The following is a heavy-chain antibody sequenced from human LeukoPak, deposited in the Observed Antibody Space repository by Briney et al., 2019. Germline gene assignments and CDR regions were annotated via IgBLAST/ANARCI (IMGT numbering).Heavy chain of an antibody. Sequence: PGGSLRLSCAASGFTFSSYWMSWVRQAPGKGLEWVANIKQDGSEKYYVDFVKGRFTISRDNAKNSLYLQMNSLRAEDTAVYYCARVVDHDYGDYYLDYWGQGTLVTVSS. CDR3: ARVVDHDYGDYYLDY. CDR2: IKQDGSEK. V-gene: IGHV3-7*01. J-gene: IGHJ4*02. CDR1: GFTFSSYW. D-gene: IGHD4-17*01.